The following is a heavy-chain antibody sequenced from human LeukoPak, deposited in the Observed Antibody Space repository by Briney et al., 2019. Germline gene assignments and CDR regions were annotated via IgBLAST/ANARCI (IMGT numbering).Heavy chain of an antibody. CDR3: ARDLGGPDY. D-gene: IGHD3-16*01. Sequence: GRSLRLSCVASGFTFSSYGMHWVRQAPGKGLEWVAVIWFDGSDKYYADSVKGRFTISRDNSKNSLYLQMNSLSAEDTAVYYCARDLGGPDYWGQGTLVTVSS. CDR1: GFTFSSYG. CDR2: IWFDGSDK. V-gene: IGHV3-33*01. J-gene: IGHJ4*02.